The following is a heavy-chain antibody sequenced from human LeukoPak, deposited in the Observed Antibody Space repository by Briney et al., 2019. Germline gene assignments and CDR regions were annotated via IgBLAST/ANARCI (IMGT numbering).Heavy chain of an antibody. V-gene: IGHV3-48*03. CDR3: ARVSRSGWWDDY. Sequence: GGSLRLSCAASGFTFSSYEMSWVRQAPGKGLEWVSYISGSVSDSVSTIYYADSVKGRFTISRDNAKNSLYLQMNSLRAEDTAVYYCARVSRSGWWDDYWGQGTLVTVSS. CDR2: ISGSVSDSVSTI. J-gene: IGHJ4*02. CDR1: GFTFSSYE. D-gene: IGHD6-19*01.